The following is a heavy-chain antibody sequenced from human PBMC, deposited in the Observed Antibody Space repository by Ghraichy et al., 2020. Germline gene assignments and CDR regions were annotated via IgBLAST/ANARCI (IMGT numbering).Heavy chain of an antibody. CDR1: GDSLINHF. Sequence: SETLSLTCTVSGDSLINHFWGWLRQPPGRRLEWIGYASYTGSTNYNPSLKSRVTISLDTSKNQFSLRLTSVTATDTAVYYCGRHATNWNYVDFWGQGALVTVSS. CDR3: GRHATNWNYVDF. CDR2: ASYTGST. D-gene: IGHD1-20*01. J-gene: IGHJ4*02. V-gene: IGHV4-59*08.